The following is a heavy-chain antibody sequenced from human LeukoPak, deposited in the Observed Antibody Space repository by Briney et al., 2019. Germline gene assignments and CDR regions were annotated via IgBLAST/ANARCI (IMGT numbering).Heavy chain of an antibody. CDR1: GFTFDDYA. J-gene: IGHJ4*02. Sequence: GRSLRLSCAASGFTFDDYAMHWVRQAPGKGLEWVSGISWNSGSIGYADSVKGRFTISRDNAKNSLYLQMNSLRAEDTALYYCAKSVHYYDSSGYYSDYWGQGTLVTVSS. V-gene: IGHV3-9*01. CDR2: ISWNSGSI. CDR3: AKSVHYYDSSGYYSDY. D-gene: IGHD3-22*01.